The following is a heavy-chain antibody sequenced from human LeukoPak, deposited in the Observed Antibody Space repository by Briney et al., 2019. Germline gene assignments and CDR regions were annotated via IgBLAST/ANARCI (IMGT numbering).Heavy chain of an antibody. CDR2: INPNSGGT. Sequence: ASVRVSCKASGYTXSAYYIHGVRQAPGQGLEWVGWINPNSGGTNHAQKFQGRVTMTRDTSLNTVYMELRSLRSDDTAVYYCARNYYDSVGHHDYWGQGTLVTVSS. J-gene: IGHJ4*02. D-gene: IGHD3-22*01. CDR3: ARNYYDSVGHHDY. V-gene: IGHV1-2*02. CDR1: GYTXSAYY.